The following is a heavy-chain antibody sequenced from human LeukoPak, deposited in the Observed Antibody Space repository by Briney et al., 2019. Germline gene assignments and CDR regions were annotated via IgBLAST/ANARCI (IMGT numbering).Heavy chain of an antibody. CDR2: IYSGGST. J-gene: IGHJ6*03. D-gene: IGHD2-8*01. CDR1: GFTVSSNY. V-gene: IGHV3-53*01. Sequence: GGSLRLSCAASGFTVSSNYMSWVRQAPGKGLEWVSVIYSGGSTYYADSVKGRFTISRDNSKNTLYLQMNSLRAEDTAVYYCAKDRCSNGIGCLYYYMDVWGKGTTVTISS. CDR3: AKDRCSNGIGCLYYYMDV.